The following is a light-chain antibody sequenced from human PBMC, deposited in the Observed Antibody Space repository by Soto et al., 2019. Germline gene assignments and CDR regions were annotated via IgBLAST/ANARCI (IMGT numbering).Light chain of an antibody. CDR1: SSDVGGYKY. V-gene: IGLV2-8*01. Sequence: QSALTQPASVSGSPGQSITISCTGTSSDVGGYKYVSWYQQHPGKAPKLVIYEVNKRPSGVPDRFSGSKSGTTASLTVSGLQAEDEADYYCSSYAGSSSYVFGTGTKVTVL. CDR2: EVN. J-gene: IGLJ1*01. CDR3: SSYAGSSSYV.